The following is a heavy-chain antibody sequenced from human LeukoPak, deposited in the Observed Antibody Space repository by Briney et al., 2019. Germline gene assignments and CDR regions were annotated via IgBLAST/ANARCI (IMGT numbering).Heavy chain of an antibody. J-gene: IGHJ3*02. D-gene: IGHD6-6*01. V-gene: IGHV4-34*01. Sequence: PSETLSLTCAVYGGSFSGYYWSWIRQPPGKGLEWIGEINHSGSTNYNSSLKSRVTISVDTSKNQFSLKLSSVTAADTAVYYCARTPRPYAFDIWGQGTMVTVSS. CDR3: ARTPRPYAFDI. CDR1: GGSFSGYY. CDR2: INHSGST.